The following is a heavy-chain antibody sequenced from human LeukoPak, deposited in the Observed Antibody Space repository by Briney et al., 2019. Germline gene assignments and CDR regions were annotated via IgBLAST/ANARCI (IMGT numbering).Heavy chain of an antibody. CDR1: GYPISSGYY. D-gene: IGHD3-3*01. Sequence: PSETLSLTCTVSGYPISSGYYWGWIRPPPGKGLEWIGSIYHSGSTYYNQSLKSRVTISVDTSKNQFSLKLSSVTAADTAVYYCARRTTIFGVVTKYYFDYWGQGTLVTVSS. J-gene: IGHJ4*02. CDR3: ARRTTIFGVVTKYYFDY. CDR2: IYHSGST. V-gene: IGHV4-38-2*02.